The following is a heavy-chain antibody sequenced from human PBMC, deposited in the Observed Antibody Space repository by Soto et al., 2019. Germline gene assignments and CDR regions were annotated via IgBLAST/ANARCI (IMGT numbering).Heavy chain of an antibody. CDR2: IRSKANSYAT. D-gene: IGHD1-26*01. Sequence: GGSLRLSCAASGFTFSGSAMHWVRQASGKGLEWVGRIRSKANSYATAYAASVKGRFTISRDDSKNTAYLQMNSLKTEDTAVYYCTSPLHIRSWPNYGMDVWGHGTTVTFS. CDR3: TSPLHIRSWPNYGMDV. V-gene: IGHV3-73*01. CDR1: GFTFSGSA. J-gene: IGHJ6*02.